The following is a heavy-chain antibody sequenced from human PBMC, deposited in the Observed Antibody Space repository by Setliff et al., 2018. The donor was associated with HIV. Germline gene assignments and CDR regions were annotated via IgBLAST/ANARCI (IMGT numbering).Heavy chain of an antibody. CDR2: IYYSGST. CDR3: ARDLLGSSSLVDY. Sequence: ASETLSLTCIVPGVSTISSSSSYYWGWIRQPPGKGLEWIGSIYYSGSTSYNPSLKSRVTISGDTSKNHFSLKLNSVTAADTAVYYCARDLLGSSSLVDYWGQGTLVTVSS. D-gene: IGHD6-6*01. J-gene: IGHJ4*02. CDR1: GVSTISSSSSYY. V-gene: IGHV4-39*02.